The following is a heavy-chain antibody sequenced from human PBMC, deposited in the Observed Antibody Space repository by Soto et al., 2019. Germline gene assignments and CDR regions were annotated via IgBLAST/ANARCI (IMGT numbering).Heavy chain of an antibody. D-gene: IGHD2-2*01. CDR2: ISGSGGTT. CDR3: AKDAQGTRPDWFDP. J-gene: IGHJ5*02. CDR1: GFTFSSYA. V-gene: IGHV3-23*01. Sequence: EVQLLESGGGLVQPGGSLRLSCAASGFTFSSYAMTWIRQAPGKGLEWVSSISGSGGTTYDADSVKGRFAISRDNSKNTLYLQMNSLRAEYTAVYYCAKDAQGTRPDWFDPWGQGTLVTVSS.